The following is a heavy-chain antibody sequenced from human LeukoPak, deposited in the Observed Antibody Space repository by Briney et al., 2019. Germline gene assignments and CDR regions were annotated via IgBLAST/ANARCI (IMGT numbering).Heavy chain of an antibody. Sequence: GGSLRVSCAASEFTISSYCMNWVRQVPGKGLEWVSYISSSSSTIYYADSVKGRFTISRDNAKNSLYLQMNSLRAEDTAVYYCARDVFAGDYDAFDIWGQGTMVTVSS. CDR3: ARDVFAGDYDAFDI. J-gene: IGHJ3*02. V-gene: IGHV3-48*01. CDR2: ISSSSSTI. CDR1: EFTISSYC. D-gene: IGHD4-17*01.